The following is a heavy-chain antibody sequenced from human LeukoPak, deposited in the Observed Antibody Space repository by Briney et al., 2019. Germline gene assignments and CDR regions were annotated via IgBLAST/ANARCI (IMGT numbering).Heavy chain of an antibody. CDR3: AKDALVGATLDAFDI. CDR2: IKQDGSEK. J-gene: IGHJ3*02. D-gene: IGHD1-26*01. V-gene: IGHV3-7*03. Sequence: PGGSLRLSCAASGFTFSSYWMSWVRQAPGKGLEWVANIKQDGSEKYYVDSVKGRFTISRDNAKNSLYLQMNSLRAEDTAVYYCAKDALVGATLDAFDIWGQGTMVTVSS. CDR1: GFTFSSYW.